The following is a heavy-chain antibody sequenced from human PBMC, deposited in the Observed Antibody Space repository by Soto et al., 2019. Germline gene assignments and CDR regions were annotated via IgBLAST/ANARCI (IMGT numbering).Heavy chain of an antibody. CDR1: GYTFTSYY. V-gene: IGHV1-46*01. CDR2: INPSGGST. J-gene: IGHJ4*02. CDR3: AREWMVRGVPLY. D-gene: IGHD3-10*01. Sequence: GASVRVSCKASGYTFTSYYMHWVRQAPGQGLEWMGIINPSGGSTSYAQKFQGRVTMTRDTSTSTVYMELSSLRSEDTAVYYCAREWMVRGVPLYWGQGTLVTVSS.